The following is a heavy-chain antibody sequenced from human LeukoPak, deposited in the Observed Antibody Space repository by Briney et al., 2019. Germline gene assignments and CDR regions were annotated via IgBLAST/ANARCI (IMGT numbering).Heavy chain of an antibody. D-gene: IGHD3-22*01. J-gene: IGHJ3*02. CDR2: IYYSGST. Sequence: PSETLSLTCTVSGGFISSYYWSWIRQPPGKGLEWIGYIYYSGSTNYNPSLKSRVTISVDTSKNQFSLKLSSVTAADTAVYYCARDGWVLYYDSSGYHAFDIWGQGTMVTVSS. V-gene: IGHV4-59*01. CDR1: GGFISSYY. CDR3: ARDGWVLYYDSSGYHAFDI.